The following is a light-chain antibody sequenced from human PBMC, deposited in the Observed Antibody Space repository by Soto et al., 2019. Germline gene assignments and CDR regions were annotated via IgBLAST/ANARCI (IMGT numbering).Light chain of an antibody. J-gene: IGLJ1*01. CDR3: GSFTTSSTVV. V-gene: IGLV2-14*03. CDR1: SSDVGAYNY. CDR2: DVS. Sequence: QSALTQPASVSGSPGQSITISCTGSSSDVGAYNYVSWYQQHPDKAPKLMIFDVSDRPSGVSSRFSATKSGNTASLTISWLQAEDEAEYYCGSFTTSSTVVFGTGTKVTVL.